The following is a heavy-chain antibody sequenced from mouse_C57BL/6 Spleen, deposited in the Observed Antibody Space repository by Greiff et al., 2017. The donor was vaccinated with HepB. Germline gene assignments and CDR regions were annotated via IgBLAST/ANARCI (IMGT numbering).Heavy chain of an antibody. CDR3: ARSPDSSGYDAMDY. D-gene: IGHD3-2*02. J-gene: IGHJ4*01. CDR1: GYTFTSYW. CDR2: IYPGSGST. Sequence: VQLQQPGAELVKPGASVKMSCKASGYTFTSYWITWVKQRPGQGLEWIGDIYPGSGSTNYNEKFKSKATLTVDTSSSTAYMQLSSLTSEDSAVYYCARSPDSSGYDAMDYWGQGTSVTVSS. V-gene: IGHV1-55*01.